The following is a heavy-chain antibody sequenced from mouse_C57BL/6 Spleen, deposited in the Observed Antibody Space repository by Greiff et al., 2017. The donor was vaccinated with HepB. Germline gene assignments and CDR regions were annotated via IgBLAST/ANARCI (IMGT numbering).Heavy chain of an antibody. Sequence: EVQLQQSGPELVKPGASVKIPCKASGYTFTDYNMDWVKQSHGKSLEWIGDINPNNGGTIYNQKFKGKATLTVDKSSSTAYMELRSLTSEDTAVYYCARGNYYGSSPGFDYWGQGTTLTVSS. CDR1: GYTFTDYN. D-gene: IGHD1-1*01. CDR2: INPNNGGT. V-gene: IGHV1-18*01. CDR3: ARGNYYGSSPGFDY. J-gene: IGHJ2*01.